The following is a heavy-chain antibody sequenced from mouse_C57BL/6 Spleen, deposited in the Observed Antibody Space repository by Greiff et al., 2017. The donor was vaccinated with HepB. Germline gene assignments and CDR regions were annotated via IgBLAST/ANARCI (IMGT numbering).Heavy chain of an antibody. CDR1: GYTFTSYW. Sequence: QVQLQQPGAELVKPGASVKMSCKASGYTFTSYWITWVKQRPGQGLEWIGDIYPGSGSTNYNEKFKSKATLTVDTSSSTAYMQLSSLTSEDSAVYYCARSRVTTALVRGNWYCDVWGTGTTVTVSS. CDR3: ARSRVTTALVRGNWYCDV. D-gene: IGHD1-2*01. CDR2: IYPGSGST. J-gene: IGHJ1*03. V-gene: IGHV1-55*01.